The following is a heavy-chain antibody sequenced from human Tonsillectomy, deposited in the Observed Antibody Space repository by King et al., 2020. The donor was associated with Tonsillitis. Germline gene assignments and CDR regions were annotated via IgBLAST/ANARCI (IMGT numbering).Heavy chain of an antibody. V-gene: IGHV1-69*09. CDR3: ARVPGWDSRGYFTYYYVMDV. D-gene: IGHD3-22*01. CDR1: GGTFSSYA. CDR2: IIPILGIA. Sequence: QVQLVESGAEVKKPGSSVKVSCKASGGTFSSYAISWVRQAPGQGLEWMGRIIPILGIANYAQKFQGIVTITADKSTTTAYMELSSLRSEDTAVYYCARVPGWDSRGYFTYYYVMDVWGQGTTATVSS. J-gene: IGHJ6*02.